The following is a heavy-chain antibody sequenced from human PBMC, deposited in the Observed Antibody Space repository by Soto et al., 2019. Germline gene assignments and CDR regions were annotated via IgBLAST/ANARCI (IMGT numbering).Heavy chain of an antibody. CDR3: ASLKYSSSSGPYRGSYFDY. Sequence: SVKVSCKASEGNFSSHGISWVRQAPGQGLEFMGGIMPLFGTTNYAQKFRGRVTITADEPTSTVYMELRSLRSEDTAVYYCASLKYSSSSGPYRGSYFDYWGQGTLFTVSS. CDR2: IMPLFGTT. V-gene: IGHV1-69*13. D-gene: IGHD6-6*01. CDR1: EGNFSSHG. J-gene: IGHJ4*02.